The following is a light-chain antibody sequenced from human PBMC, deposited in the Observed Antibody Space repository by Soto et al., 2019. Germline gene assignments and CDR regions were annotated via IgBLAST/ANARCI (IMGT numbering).Light chain of an antibody. J-gene: IGLJ1*01. CDR3: SSYTSISTLYV. Sequence: QSVLTQPASVSGSPGQSITISCTVTNSDVGGYNYVSWYQQHPGKAPELMIYEVSHRPSGVSNRFSGSKSDNTASLTISGLQAEDEADYYCSSYTSISTLYVFGTGTKVTLL. CDR2: EVS. CDR1: NSDVGGYNY. V-gene: IGLV2-14*01.